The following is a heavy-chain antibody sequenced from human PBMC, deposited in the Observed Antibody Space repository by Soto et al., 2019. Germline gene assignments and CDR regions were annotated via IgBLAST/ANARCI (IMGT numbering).Heavy chain of an antibody. Sequence: GGSLRLSCAASGFTFSSYAMHWVRQAPGKGLEWVAVISYDGSNKYYADSVKGRFTISRDNSKNTLYLQMNSLRAEDTAVYYCARGHDAGYFDYWGQGTLVTVS. CDR1: GFTFSSYA. CDR3: ARGHDAGYFDY. D-gene: IGHD2-8*01. V-gene: IGHV3-30-3*01. J-gene: IGHJ4*02. CDR2: ISYDGSNK.